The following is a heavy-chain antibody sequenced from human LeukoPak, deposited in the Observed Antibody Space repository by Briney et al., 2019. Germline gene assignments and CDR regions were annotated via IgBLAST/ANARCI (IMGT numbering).Heavy chain of an antibody. Sequence: SETLSLTCAVYGGSFSGYYWSWIRQPPGKGLEWIGYIYYSGNTNYIPSLKTRVNISVDTSKNQFSLNLRSVTATDTAIYYCARVVTVGYMYYFDCWGQGILITVSS. CDR2: IYYSGNT. D-gene: IGHD5-18*01. J-gene: IGHJ4*02. CDR3: ARVVTVGYMYYFDC. V-gene: IGHV4-34*11. CDR1: GGSFSGYY.